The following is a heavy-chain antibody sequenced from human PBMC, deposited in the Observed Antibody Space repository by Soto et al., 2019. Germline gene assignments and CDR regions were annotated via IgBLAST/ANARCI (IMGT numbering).Heavy chain of an antibody. CDR1: GGAVSSESYS. CDR3: AILTRYFVCSCCHASSGMDV. V-gene: IGHV4-39*01. J-gene: IGHJ6*02. CDR2: IYSTENT. Sequence: SETLSLTCTVSGGAVSSESYSWGWIRQSPGKGREWIGIIYSTENTYYHPSLLSRGTIAADTAMNEFALRRSSVTAADTAVYYCAILTRYFVCSCCHASSGMDVSAQGSTVTVSS. D-gene: IGHD3-9*01.